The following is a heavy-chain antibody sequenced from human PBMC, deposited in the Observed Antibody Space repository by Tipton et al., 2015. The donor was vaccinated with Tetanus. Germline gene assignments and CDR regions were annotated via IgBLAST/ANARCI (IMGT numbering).Heavy chain of an antibody. CDR2: ISGSGGST. CDR3: AKGRSGDTAMAHFDY. J-gene: IGHJ4*02. Sequence: SLRLSCAASGFTFSSYAMSWVRQAPGKGLEWVSAISGSGGSTYYADSVKGRFTISRDNSKNTLYLQMNSLRAEDTAVYYCAKGRSGDTAMAHFDYWGQGTLVTVSS. V-gene: IGHV3-23*01. D-gene: IGHD5-18*01. CDR1: GFTFSSYA.